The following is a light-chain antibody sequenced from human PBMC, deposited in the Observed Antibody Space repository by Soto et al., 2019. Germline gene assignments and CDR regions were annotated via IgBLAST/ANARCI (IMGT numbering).Light chain of an antibody. J-gene: IGKJ1*01. Sequence: DIVMTQSPATLSVSPGERATLSCRASQNISTNVAWYQQKPGQAPRLLIYAASTRATGIPDRFSGSGSGADFTLIITRLEPEDFAVYYCHYGTSLPWTFGQGTKVDVK. CDR3: HYGTSLPWT. CDR2: AAS. V-gene: IGKV3-15*01. CDR1: QNISTN.